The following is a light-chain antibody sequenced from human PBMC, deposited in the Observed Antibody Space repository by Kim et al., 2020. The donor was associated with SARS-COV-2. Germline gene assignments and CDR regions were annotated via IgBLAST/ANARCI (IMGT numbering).Light chain of an antibody. CDR3: QAWDSSVV. V-gene: IGLV3-1*01. CDR2: QDS. J-gene: IGLJ2*01. CDR1: KLGDKY. Sequence: SYELTQPPSVSVSPGQTASITCPGDKLGDKYACWYQQKPGQSPVLVICQDSKRPSGIPERFSGSNSGNTATLTISGTQAMDEADYYCQAWDSSVVFGGGT.